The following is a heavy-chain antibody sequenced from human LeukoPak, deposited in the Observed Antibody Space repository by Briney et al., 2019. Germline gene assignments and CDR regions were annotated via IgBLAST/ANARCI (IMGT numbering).Heavy chain of an antibody. CDR3: ARAAHAGGDTAMANTLDY. V-gene: IGHV4-39*07. J-gene: IGHJ4*02. D-gene: IGHD5-18*01. CDR2: INHSGST. CDR1: GGSITSGSYY. Sequence: PSQTLSLTCTVSGGSITSGSYYWSWIRQPPGKGLEWIGEINHSGSTNYNPSLKSRVTISVDTSKNQFSLKLSSVTAADTAVYYCARAAHAGGDTAMANTLDYWGQGTLVTVSS.